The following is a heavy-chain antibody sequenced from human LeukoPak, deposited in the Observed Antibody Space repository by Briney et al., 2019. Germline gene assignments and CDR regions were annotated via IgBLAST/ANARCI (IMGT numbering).Heavy chain of an antibody. V-gene: IGHV4-34*01. CDR3: ARVLMDYGSGSYYYYYGMDV. CDR1: GGSFSGYY. Sequence: PSETLSLTCAVYGGSFSGYYWSWIRQPPGKRLEWIGEINHSGSTYYSPSLKSRVTISVDRSKNQFSLKLSSVTAADTAVYYCARVLMDYGSGSYYYYYGMDVWGQGTTVTVSS. CDR2: INHSGST. D-gene: IGHD3-10*01. J-gene: IGHJ6*02.